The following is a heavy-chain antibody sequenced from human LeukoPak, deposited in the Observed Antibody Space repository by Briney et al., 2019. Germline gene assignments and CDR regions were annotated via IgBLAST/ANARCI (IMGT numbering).Heavy chain of an antibody. D-gene: IGHD3-10*01. Sequence: SETLSLTCTVSGGSVSSNSYYWGWIRQPPGKGLEWIGEINHSGSTNYNPSLKSRVTISVDTSKNQFSLKLSSVTAADTAVYYCASSYGSGMNPWGQGTLVTVSS. CDR2: INHSGST. J-gene: IGHJ5*02. V-gene: IGHV4-39*07. CDR1: GGSVSSNSYY. CDR3: ASSYGSGMNP.